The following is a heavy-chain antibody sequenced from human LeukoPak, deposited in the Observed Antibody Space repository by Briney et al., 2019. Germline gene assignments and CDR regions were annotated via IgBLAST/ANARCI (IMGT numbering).Heavy chain of an antibody. J-gene: IGHJ4*02. Sequence: PGGSLRLSCAASGFTFSSYEMTWVRQAPGKGLEWVSNISSSDTTIHYADSVKGRFTISRDNARNSLYLQMNSLRAEDTAVYYCARDSRGSSWFFDYWGQGALVTVSS. CDR3: ARDSRGSSWFFDY. V-gene: IGHV3-48*03. CDR2: ISSSDTTI. CDR1: GFTFSSYE. D-gene: IGHD6-13*01.